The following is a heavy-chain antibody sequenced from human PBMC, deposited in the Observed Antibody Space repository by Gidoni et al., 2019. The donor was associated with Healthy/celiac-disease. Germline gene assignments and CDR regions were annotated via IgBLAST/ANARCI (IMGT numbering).Heavy chain of an antibody. J-gene: IGHJ6*03. Sequence: QVQLVQSGAEVKKPGSSVKVSCKASGGTFSSYAIRWVRQAPGQGLEWMGGIIPIFGTANYAQKFQGRVTITADKSTSTAYMELSSLRSEDTAVYYCASWVPDYDFWSGSDYYYMDVWGKGTTVTVSS. V-gene: IGHV1-69*06. CDR1: GGTFSSYA. CDR2: IIPIFGTA. CDR3: ASWVPDYDFWSGSDYYYMDV. D-gene: IGHD3-3*01.